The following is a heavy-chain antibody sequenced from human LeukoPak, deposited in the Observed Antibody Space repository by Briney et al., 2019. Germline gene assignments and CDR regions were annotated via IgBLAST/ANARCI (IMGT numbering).Heavy chain of an antibody. CDR2: INHSGNT. Sequence: PSETLSLTCAVYGGSFSGYYWSWFRQPPGEGLEWIGEINHSGNTNYNPSLKSRVTISVDTSKNQFSLKLSSVTAADTAVYYCARVDPGGDHYYYYMDVWGKGTTVTVSS. CDR1: GGSFSGYY. J-gene: IGHJ6*03. CDR3: ARVDPGGDHYYYYMDV. D-gene: IGHD3-10*01. V-gene: IGHV4-34*01.